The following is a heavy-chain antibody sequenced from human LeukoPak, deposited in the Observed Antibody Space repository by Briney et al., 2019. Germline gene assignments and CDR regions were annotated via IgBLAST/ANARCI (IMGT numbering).Heavy chain of an antibody. Sequence: SETLSLTCTVSGGSISSYYWSWIRQPPGKGLEWIGYIYYSGSTNYNPSLKSRVTISVDTSKNQFSLKLSSVTAADTAVYYCARENDYGDPIDYWGQGALVTVSS. CDR3: ARENDYGDPIDY. D-gene: IGHD4-17*01. J-gene: IGHJ4*02. CDR2: IYYSGST. V-gene: IGHV4-59*01. CDR1: GGSISSYY.